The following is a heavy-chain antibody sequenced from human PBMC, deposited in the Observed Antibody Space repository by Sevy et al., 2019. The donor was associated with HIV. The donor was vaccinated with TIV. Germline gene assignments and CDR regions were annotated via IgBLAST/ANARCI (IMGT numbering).Heavy chain of an antibody. CDR3: AGGLNSTYVDH. J-gene: IGHJ4*02. D-gene: IGHD2-15*01. CDR2: ISAYNGKT. Sequence: ASVKVSCKASGYTFNSYAISWVRQAPRQGLEWLGWISAYNGKTDYAQKFQDRVTMTTDTSTGTAYMDLRSLRSDDTAVYYCAGGLNSTYVDHWGQGTLVTVSS. CDR1: GYTFNSYA. V-gene: IGHV1-18*01.